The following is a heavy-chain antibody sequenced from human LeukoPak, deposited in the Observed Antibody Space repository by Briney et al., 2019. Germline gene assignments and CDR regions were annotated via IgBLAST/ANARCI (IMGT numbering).Heavy chain of an antibody. Sequence: GGSLRLSCAASGFTFSSYAMSWVRQAPGKGLEWLSVIRGSGDNTYCADSVKGRFTISRDNSKSTLYLQMNSLRAEDTAIYYCARGIGGPDYWGRGTLVTVSS. V-gene: IGHV3-23*01. J-gene: IGHJ4*02. CDR1: GFTFSSYA. CDR3: ARGIGGPDY. CDR2: IRGSGDNT. D-gene: IGHD4-23*01.